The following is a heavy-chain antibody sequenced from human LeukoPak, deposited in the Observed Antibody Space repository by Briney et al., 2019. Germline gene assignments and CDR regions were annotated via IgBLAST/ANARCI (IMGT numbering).Heavy chain of an antibody. Sequence: ASVKVSCEASGYTFTGYYMHWVRQAPGQGLEWMGWINPNSGGTNYAQKFQGRVTMTRDTSISTAYMELSRLRSDDTAVYYCARGYGGSSWYADYFDYWGQGTLVTVSS. CDR3: ARGYGGSSWYADYFDY. J-gene: IGHJ4*02. V-gene: IGHV1-2*02. CDR2: INPNSGGT. D-gene: IGHD6-13*01. CDR1: GYTFTGYY.